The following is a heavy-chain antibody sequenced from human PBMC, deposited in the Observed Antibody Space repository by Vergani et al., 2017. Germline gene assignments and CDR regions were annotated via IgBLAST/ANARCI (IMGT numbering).Heavy chain of an antibody. V-gene: IGHV4-34*01. D-gene: IGHD3-3*01. J-gene: IGHJ4*02. Sequence: QVQLQQWGAGLLKPSETLSLTCAVYGGSFSGYYWSWIRQPPGKGLEWMGEINHSGSTNYNPSLKSRVTISVDTTKNQFSLKLSSVTAADTAVYYWARQLTVTYYDFWRGFTFDYWGQGTLVTVSS. CDR3: ARQLTVTYYDFWRGFTFDY. CDR1: GGSFSGYY. CDR2: INHSGST.